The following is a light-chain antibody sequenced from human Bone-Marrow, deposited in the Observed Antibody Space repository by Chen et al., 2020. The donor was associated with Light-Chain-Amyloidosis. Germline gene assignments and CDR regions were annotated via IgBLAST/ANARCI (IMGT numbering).Light chain of an antibody. CDR2: RDT. V-gene: IGLV3-25*03. CDR3: QSADSSGTYEVI. CDR1: DLPTKY. Sequence: SYELTQPPSVSVSPGQTARITCSGDDLPTKYAYWYQQKPGQAPVLVIHRDTERPSGISERFSGSSSGTTATLTISGGQAEDEADYHCQSADSSGTYEVIFGEGTKLTVL. J-gene: IGLJ2*01.